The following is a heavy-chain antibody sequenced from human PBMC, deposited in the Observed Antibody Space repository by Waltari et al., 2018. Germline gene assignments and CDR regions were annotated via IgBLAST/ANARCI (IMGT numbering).Heavy chain of an antibody. V-gene: IGHV3-7*01. J-gene: IGHJ6*02. Sequence: EVQVVESGGGLVQPGGSLRLSCAASGFTFCNFWMDWVRQAPGKGLEWVANIKQDGSEKNYVDSVKGRFTIFRDNTKNSLYLQMNSLRAEDTAVYYCSKSLDVWGPGTTVTVSS. CDR3: SKSLDV. CDR1: GFTFCNFW. CDR2: IKQDGSEK.